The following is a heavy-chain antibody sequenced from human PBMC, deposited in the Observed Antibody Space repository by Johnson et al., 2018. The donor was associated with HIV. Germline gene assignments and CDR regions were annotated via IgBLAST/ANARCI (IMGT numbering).Heavy chain of an antibody. J-gene: IGHJ3*02. CDR1: GFTFSSYA. D-gene: IGHD5-18*01. Sequence: VQLVESGGGLVQPGGSLRLSCAASGFTFSSYAMSCVRQAPGKGLEWVSAISGSGASTYYADSVKGRFTISRDNSKSTLYLQMNSLRAEDTAVYYCVRSIQLWLPGAFDIWDQGTMVTVSS. V-gene: IGHV3-23*04. CDR2: ISGSGAST. CDR3: VRSIQLWLPGAFDI.